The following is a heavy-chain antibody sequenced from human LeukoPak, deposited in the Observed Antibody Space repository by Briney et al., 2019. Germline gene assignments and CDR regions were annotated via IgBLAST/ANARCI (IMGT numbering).Heavy chain of an antibody. CDR3: ARDARWSRKGSAVDY. CDR2: IYYSGST. D-gene: IGHD4-23*01. CDR1: GSISSGDYY. J-gene: IGHJ4*02. Sequence: SETLSLTCTVSGSISSGDYYWSWIRQQPGKGLEWIGYIYYSGSTYYNPSLKSRVTISVDTSKNEFSLSLSSVTAADTAVYYCARDARWSRKGSAVDYWGQGTLVTVSS. V-gene: IGHV4-31*03.